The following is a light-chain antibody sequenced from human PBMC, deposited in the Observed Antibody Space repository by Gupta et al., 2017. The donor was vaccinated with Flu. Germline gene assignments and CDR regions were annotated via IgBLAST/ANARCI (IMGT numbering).Light chain of an antibody. CDR1: QGISSY. CDR2: AAS. V-gene: IGKV1-8*01. CDR3: QQYYSYPRT. J-gene: IGKJ1*01. Sequence: GDRVTITCQASQGISSYLAWDQQKPGKAPKLLIYAASTLQSGVPSRFSGSGAGTDFTLTISSLQSEDFATYYCQQYYSYPRTFGQGTKVEIK.